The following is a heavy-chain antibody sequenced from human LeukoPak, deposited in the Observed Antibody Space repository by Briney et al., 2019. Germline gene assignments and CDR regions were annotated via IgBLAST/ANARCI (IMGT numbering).Heavy chain of an antibody. D-gene: IGHD6-6*01. CDR2: IYTSGST. V-gene: IGHV4-61*02. J-gene: IGHJ4*02. Sequence: RIYTSGSTNYNPSLKSRVTISVDTSKNQFSLKLSSVTAADTAVYYCARGWYSSSSAGATDYWGQGTLVTVSS. CDR3: ARGWYSSSSAGATDY.